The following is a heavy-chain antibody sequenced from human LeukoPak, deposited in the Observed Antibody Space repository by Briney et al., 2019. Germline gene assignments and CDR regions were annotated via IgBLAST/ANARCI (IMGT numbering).Heavy chain of an antibody. CDR3: ARWGRWFGASSTYYYYYYGMDV. D-gene: IGHD3-10*01. CDR2: IFASGST. Sequence: PSETLSLTCTVSYDSIGTYLWNWVRQPAGKGLEWIGRIFASGSTFYSPSLKSRVTMSVDTSKNQFSLKLSSVTAADTAVYYCARWGRWFGASSTYYYYYYGMDVWGQGTTVTVSS. V-gene: IGHV4-4*07. J-gene: IGHJ6*02. CDR1: YDSIGTYL.